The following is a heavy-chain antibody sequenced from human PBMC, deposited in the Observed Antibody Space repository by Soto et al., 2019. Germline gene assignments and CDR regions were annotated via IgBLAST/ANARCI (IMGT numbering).Heavy chain of an antibody. V-gene: IGHV4-59*01. CDR3: ARGYSGYPFDY. D-gene: IGHD5-12*01. J-gene: IGHJ4*02. Sequence: SETLSLTCTVSGGSISSYYWSWIRQPPGKGLEWIGYIYYSGSTNYNPSLKSRVTISVDTSKNQFSLKLSSVTAADTAAYYCARGYSGYPFDYWGQGTLVTVSS. CDR1: GGSISSYY. CDR2: IYYSGST.